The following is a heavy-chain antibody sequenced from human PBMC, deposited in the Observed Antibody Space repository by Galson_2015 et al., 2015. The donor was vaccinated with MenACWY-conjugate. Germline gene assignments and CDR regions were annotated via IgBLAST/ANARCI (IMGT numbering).Heavy chain of an antibody. CDR2: IGSDGSTT. CDR1: GFTFSSYW. J-gene: IGHJ6*02. D-gene: IGHD1-26*01. V-gene: IGHV3-74*01. Sequence: SLRLSCAASGFTFSSYWMHWVRQAPGKGLVWLSRIGSDGSTTDYADSVKGRFTISRDNAKNTLSLQMNSLRAEDTAVYFCVGAPSRIYYYYGMDVWGQGTTVTVSS. CDR3: VGAPSRIYYYYGMDV.